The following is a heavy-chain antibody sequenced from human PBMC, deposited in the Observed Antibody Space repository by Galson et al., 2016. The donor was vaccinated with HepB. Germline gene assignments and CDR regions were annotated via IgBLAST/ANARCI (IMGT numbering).Heavy chain of an antibody. V-gene: IGHV3-48*02. CDR2: IRSSGSAI. CDR3: VRDPEALDY. J-gene: IGHJ4*02. Sequence: SLRLSCAVSGFSISSYSMNWVRQAPGKGLEWVSYIRSSGSAIHYADSVKGRFTISRDNAKNSLYLQMNSLSDEETAVYYCVRDPEALDYWGPGTLVTVPS. D-gene: IGHD3-3*02. CDR1: GFSISSYS.